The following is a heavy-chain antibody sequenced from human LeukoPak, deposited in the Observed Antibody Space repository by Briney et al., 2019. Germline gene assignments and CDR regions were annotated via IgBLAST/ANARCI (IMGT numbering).Heavy chain of an antibody. D-gene: IGHD3-10*01. V-gene: IGHV1-8*01. J-gene: IGHJ5*02. CDR3: ARDASGSYGFDP. CDR1: GYSFTSHD. Sequence: ASVKVSCRASGYSFTSHDITWVRQATGQGLEWLGWMSPNSGNTGSARKFQGRVTMSRDTSINTAYMELSSLRSEDSAVYYCARDASGSYGFDPWGQGTLVTVSS. CDR2: MSPNSGNT.